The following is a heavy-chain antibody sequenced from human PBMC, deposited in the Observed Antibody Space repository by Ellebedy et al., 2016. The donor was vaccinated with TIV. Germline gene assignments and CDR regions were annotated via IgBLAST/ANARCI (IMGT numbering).Heavy chain of an antibody. J-gene: IGHJ4*02. Sequence: SETLSLTCAVYGGSFSGYYWSWIRQPPGKGLEWIGEINHSGSTNYNPSLKSRVTISVDTSKNQFSLKLSSVTAADTAVYYCARVPPPYYYGSGTEGPFDYWGQGTLVTVSS. CDR1: GGSFSGYY. D-gene: IGHD3-10*01. CDR3: ARVPPPYYYGSGTEGPFDY. V-gene: IGHV4-34*01. CDR2: INHSGST.